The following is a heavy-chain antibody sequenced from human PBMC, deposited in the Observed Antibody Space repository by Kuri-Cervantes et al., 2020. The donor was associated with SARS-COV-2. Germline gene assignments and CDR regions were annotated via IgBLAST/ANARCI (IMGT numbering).Heavy chain of an antibody. V-gene: IGHV4-61*09. CDR1: GDPMSSGNYY. CDR3: ASRDGTTLNYYYYYMDV. CDR2: IYYSGST. Sequence: SCTVSGDPMSSGNYYWSWIRQPAGKELEWIGHIYYSGSTYYNPPLKSRVTISVDTSKNQFSLKLSSVTAADTAVYYCASRDGTTLNYYYYYMDVWGKGTTVTVSS. D-gene: IGHD1-7*01. J-gene: IGHJ6*03.